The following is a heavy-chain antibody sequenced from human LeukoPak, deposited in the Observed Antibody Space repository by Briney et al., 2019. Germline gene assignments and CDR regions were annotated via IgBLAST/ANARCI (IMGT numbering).Heavy chain of an antibody. J-gene: IGHJ4*02. Sequence: GGSLRLSCAASGLRFTSYWMSWVRQAPGKGLEWVANINQGGNTVDYVDSVKGRVSISRDNANNALFLQMHSLRFEDTAIYYCATTFPYCGDGTCKLGGQGAQVTVSS. CDR1: GLRFTSYW. D-gene: IGHD2-15*01. CDR2: INQGGNTV. CDR3: ATTFPYCGDGTCKL. V-gene: IGHV3-7*01.